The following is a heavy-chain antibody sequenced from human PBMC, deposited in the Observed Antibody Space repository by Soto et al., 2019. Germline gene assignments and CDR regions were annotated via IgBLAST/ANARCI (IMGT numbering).Heavy chain of an antibody. D-gene: IGHD3-10*01. CDR3: ARHTTPGRSAYGIDY. Sequence: RKISFKASGYTFTSYWIAWLLQMPGKSLEWMGIIYPGDSDTRYSPSFQGEVSISVDKSISTAYLQWSSLKSSDAAIYYCARHTTPGRSAYGIDYWGQGTLVTVSS. V-gene: IGHV5-51*01. CDR2: IYPGDSDT. CDR1: GYTFTSYW. J-gene: IGHJ4*02.